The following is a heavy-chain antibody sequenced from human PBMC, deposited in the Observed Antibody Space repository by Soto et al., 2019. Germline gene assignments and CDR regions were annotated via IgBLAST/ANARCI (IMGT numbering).Heavy chain of an antibody. CDR3: ARGGYGDYSWFDP. Sequence: QVQLVESGGGVVQPGRSLRLSCAASGFTFSSYAMHWVRQAPGKGLEWVAVISYDGSNKYYADSVKGRFTISRDNSKNTLYLQMNSLRAEDTAVYYCARGGYGDYSWFDPWGQGTLVTVSS. CDR2: ISYDGSNK. D-gene: IGHD4-17*01. CDR1: GFTFSSYA. V-gene: IGHV3-30-3*01. J-gene: IGHJ5*02.